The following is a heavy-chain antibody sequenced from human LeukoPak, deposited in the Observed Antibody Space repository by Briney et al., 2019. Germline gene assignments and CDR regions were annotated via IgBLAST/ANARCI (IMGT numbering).Heavy chain of an antibody. CDR2: INPNRGGT. J-gene: IGHJ6*03. D-gene: IGHD5-18*01. V-gene: IGHV1-2*06. CDR3: ARDRGYGIYYYYYMDV. Sequence: ASVKVSCKASGYTFTGYYMHWVRQAPGQGLEWMGRINPNRGGTNYAQKFQGRVTMTRDTSISTAYVELSRLRSDDTAVYYCARDRGYGIYYYYYMDVWGKGTTVTVSS. CDR1: GYTFTGYY.